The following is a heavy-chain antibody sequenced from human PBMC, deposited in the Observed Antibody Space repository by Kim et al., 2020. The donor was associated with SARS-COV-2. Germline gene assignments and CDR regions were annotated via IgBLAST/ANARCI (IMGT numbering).Heavy chain of an antibody. J-gene: IGHJ6*01. CDR2: INPTGGTT. CDR3: ARGTNAYYYVAHIYFYAMD. CDR1: EYTFTSFY. V-gene: IGHV1-46*01. D-gene: IGHD3-22*01. Sequence: ASVKVSCKASEYTFTSFYMHWVRQAPGQGLEWMGIINPTGGTTSHAQKFQGRVTMTRDTSTTTIYMELSSMRSDDTAVYYCARGTNAYYYVAHIYFYAMD.